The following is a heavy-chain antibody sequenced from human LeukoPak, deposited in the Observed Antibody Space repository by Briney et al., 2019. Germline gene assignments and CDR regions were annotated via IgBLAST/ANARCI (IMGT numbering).Heavy chain of an antibody. CDR2: MNNDGSST. V-gene: IGHV3-74*01. J-gene: IGHJ4*02. D-gene: IGHD2-15*01. CDR1: GFTFSSYW. CDR3: AKGSDVPSRLAVDY. Sequence: GGSLRLSCAASGFTFSSYWMHWVRQAPGKGLVWVSRMNNDGSSTIYADSVKGRFTISGDNAKNTLYLQMNSLRAEDTAVYYCAKGSDVPSRLAVDYWGQGTLVTVSS.